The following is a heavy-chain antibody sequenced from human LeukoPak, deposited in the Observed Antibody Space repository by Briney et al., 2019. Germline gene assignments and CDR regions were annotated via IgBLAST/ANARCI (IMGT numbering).Heavy chain of an antibody. V-gene: IGHV3-21*01. CDR1: GFTFSSYS. CDR2: ISSSSSYI. J-gene: IGHJ4*02. D-gene: IGHD3-3*01. Sequence: PGGSLRLSCAASGFTFSSYSMNWVRQAPGKGLEWVSSISSSSSYIYYADSVKGRFTISRDDAKNSLYLQMNSLRAEDTAVYYCARDTRHPIYDFWSGYYFDSYFDYWGQGTLVTVSS. CDR3: ARDTRHPIYDFWSGYYFDSYFDY.